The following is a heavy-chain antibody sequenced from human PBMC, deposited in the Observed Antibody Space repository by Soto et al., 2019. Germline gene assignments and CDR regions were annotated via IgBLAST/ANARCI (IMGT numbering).Heavy chain of an antibody. CDR3: ARDPAMGAPYNWFDP. CDR1: GGYITSYD. CDR2: MYYSGST. D-gene: IGHD1-26*01. Sequence: PSETQCVTCTVSGGYITSYDWNWIRQPPGKGLEWIGYMYYSGSTNYNPSLKSRATISVDTSKNQFSLKLTSVTAADTAVYYCARDPAMGAPYNWFDPWGQGTLVTVSS. J-gene: IGHJ5*02. V-gene: IGHV4-59*01.